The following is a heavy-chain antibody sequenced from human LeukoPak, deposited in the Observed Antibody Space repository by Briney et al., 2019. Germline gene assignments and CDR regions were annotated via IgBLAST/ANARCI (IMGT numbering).Heavy chain of an antibody. V-gene: IGHV4-34*01. J-gene: IGHJ5*02. Sequence: PSETLSLTCAVDGGAFSGYYWSWIRQPPGKGLEWIGEINHRGSTNYNPSLKSRVTISVDTSKNQFSLKLSSVTAADTAVYYCAREQSVLMVYAAPFDPWGQGTLVTVSS. CDR1: GGAFSGYY. CDR2: INHRGST. CDR3: AREQSVLMVYAAPFDP. D-gene: IGHD2-8*01.